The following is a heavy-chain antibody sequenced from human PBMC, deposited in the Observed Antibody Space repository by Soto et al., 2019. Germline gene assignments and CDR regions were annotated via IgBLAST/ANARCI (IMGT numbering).Heavy chain of an antibody. CDR3: ARGFFYSRFPFEY. CDR1: GFTFSDYY. D-gene: IGHD6-13*01. J-gene: IGHJ4*01. Sequence: GGSLRLSCAASGFTFSDYYMSWVRQAPGKGLEWLSYISSTSNYRDYADSVKGRFTISRDNTNNSLFLQMNSLRAEDTAVYYSARGFFYSRFPFEYWGHGTLVPVPS. V-gene: IGHV3-11*03. CDR2: ISSTSNYR.